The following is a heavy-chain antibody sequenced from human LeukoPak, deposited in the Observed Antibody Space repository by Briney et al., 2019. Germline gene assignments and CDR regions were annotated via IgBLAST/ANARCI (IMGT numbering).Heavy chain of an antibody. CDR1: GGSISSYY. Sequence: SETLSLTCTVSGGSISSYYRSWIRQPAGKGLEWIGRIYTSGSTNYNPSLKSRVTMSVDTSKNQFSLKLSSVTAADTAVYYCARGKVVAGTPGQNSWDYWGQGTLVTVSS. D-gene: IGHD6-19*01. V-gene: IGHV4-4*07. CDR2: IYTSGST. CDR3: ARGKVVAGTPGQNSWDY. J-gene: IGHJ4*02.